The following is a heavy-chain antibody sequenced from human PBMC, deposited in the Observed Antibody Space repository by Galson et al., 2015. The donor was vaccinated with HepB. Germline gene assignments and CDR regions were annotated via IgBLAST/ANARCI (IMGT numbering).Heavy chain of an antibody. D-gene: IGHD2-2*01. V-gene: IGHV4-34*01. CDR1: GGSFSGYY. J-gene: IGHJ6*04. CDR3: ARGRHNCSSTSCLLTTTLPIGDV. Sequence: ETLSLTCAVYGGSFSGYYWSWIRQPPGKGLEWIGEINHSGSTNYNPSLKSRVTISVDTSKNQFSLKLSSVTAADTAVYYCARGRHNCSSTSCLLTTTLPIGDVWGKGTTVTVSS. CDR2: INHSGST.